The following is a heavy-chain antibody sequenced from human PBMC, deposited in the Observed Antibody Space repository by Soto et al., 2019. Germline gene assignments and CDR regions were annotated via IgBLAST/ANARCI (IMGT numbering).Heavy chain of an antibody. J-gene: IGHJ4*02. CDR2: IDPSDSYT. V-gene: IGHV5-10-1*03. D-gene: IGHD6-13*01. CDR3: ATHPGIAAAGFPTRADY. CDR1: GYSFTSYW. Sequence: EVQLVQSGAEVKKPGESLRISCKGSGYSFTSYWISWVRQMPGKGLEWMGRIDPSDSYTNYSPSFQGHVTISADKSLSTAYLQWSSLKASDTAMYYCATHPGIAAAGFPTRADYWGQGTLVTVSS.